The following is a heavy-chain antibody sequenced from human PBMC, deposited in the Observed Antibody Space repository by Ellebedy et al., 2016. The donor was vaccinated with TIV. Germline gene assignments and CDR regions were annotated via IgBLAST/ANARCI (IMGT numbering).Heavy chain of an antibody. CDR2: IWYDGSNK. CDR3: ARDHPGYYDSSGYIDY. D-gene: IGHD3-22*01. Sequence: GESLKISCAASGFTFSSYGMHWARQAPGKGLEWVAVIWYDGSNKYYADSVKGRFTISRDNSKNTLYLQMNSLRAEDTAVYYCARDHPGYYDSSGYIDYWGQGTLVTVSS. CDR1: GFTFSSYG. V-gene: IGHV3-33*01. J-gene: IGHJ4*02.